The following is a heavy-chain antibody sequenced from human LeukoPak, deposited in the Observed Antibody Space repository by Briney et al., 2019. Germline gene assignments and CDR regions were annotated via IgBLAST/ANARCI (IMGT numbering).Heavy chain of an antibody. CDR2: ISGSGGST. V-gene: IGHV3-23*01. CDR1: GFTFSSYA. Sequence: QSGGSLRLSCAASGFTFSSYAMSWVRQAPGKGLEWVSAISGSGGSTYYADSVKGRFTISRDNSKNTLYLQMNSLRAEDTAVYYCAKDFAADGYSSYEFDYWGQGTLVTVSS. CDR3: AKDFAADGYSSYEFDY. J-gene: IGHJ4*02. D-gene: IGHD6-13*01.